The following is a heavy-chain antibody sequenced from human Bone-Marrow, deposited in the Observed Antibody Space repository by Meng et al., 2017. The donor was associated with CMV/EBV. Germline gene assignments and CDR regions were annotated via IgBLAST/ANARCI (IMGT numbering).Heavy chain of an antibody. CDR3: AHWTYYYDSSGYYY. CDR1: GFSLSNARMG. CDR2: IFSNDEK. Sequence: SGPTLVKPTETLTLTCTVSGFSLSNARMGVSWIRQPPGKALEWLAHIFSNDEKSYSTSLKCRLTISKDTSKSQVVLTMTNMDPVDTATYYCAHWTYYYDSSGYYYWGQGTLVTVSS. V-gene: IGHV2-26*01. D-gene: IGHD3-22*01. J-gene: IGHJ4*02.